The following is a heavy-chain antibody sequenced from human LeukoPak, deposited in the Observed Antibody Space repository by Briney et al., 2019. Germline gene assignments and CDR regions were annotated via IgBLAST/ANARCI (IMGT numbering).Heavy chain of an antibody. D-gene: IGHD6-19*01. V-gene: IGHV1-3*01. CDR3: ASSRLVSFDY. Sequence: GASVTVSCTASGYTFTSYAMRWVRQAPGQRPEWMGWINAGNGNTKYSQKFQGRVTITRDTSASTAYMELSSLRSEDTAVYYCASSRLVSFDYWGQGTLVTVSS. CDR1: GYTFTSYA. CDR2: INAGNGNT. J-gene: IGHJ4*02.